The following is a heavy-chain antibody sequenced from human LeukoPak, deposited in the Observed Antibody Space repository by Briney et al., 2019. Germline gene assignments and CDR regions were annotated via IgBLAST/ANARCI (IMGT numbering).Heavy chain of an antibody. D-gene: IGHD3-22*01. V-gene: IGHV3-23*01. CDR2: ISGSGDNA. CDR1: GFTFSSYA. J-gene: IGHJ4*02. CDR3: AKGSYYDSSGSFYLDY. Sequence: GGSLRLSCAASGFTFSSYAMGWVRQAPGKGLEWVSGISGSGDNAYYADSVKGRFTISRDNSKNTLYVQVNSLGTEDTAAYHCAKGSYYDSSGSFYLDYWGQGTLVTVSS.